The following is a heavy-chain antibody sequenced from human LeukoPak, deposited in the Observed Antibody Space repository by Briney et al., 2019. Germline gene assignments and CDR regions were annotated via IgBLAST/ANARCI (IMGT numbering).Heavy chain of an antibody. D-gene: IGHD6-13*01. Sequence: GGSLRLSCAASGFTVSSNYMSWVRQAPGKGLEWVANIKPDGTTKFYVDSVKGRFTISRDNALNSLYLQMNSLRAEDTAIYYCARSIPYGTTWYGRSDYWGQGTLVTVSS. CDR1: GFTVSSNY. J-gene: IGHJ4*02. CDR3: ARSIPYGTTWYGRSDY. V-gene: IGHV3-7*03. CDR2: IKPDGTTK.